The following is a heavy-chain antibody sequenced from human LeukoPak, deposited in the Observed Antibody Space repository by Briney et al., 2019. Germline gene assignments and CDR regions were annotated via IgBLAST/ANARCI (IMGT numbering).Heavy chain of an antibody. CDR1: GFTFSSYA. J-gene: IGHJ4*02. CDR2: ISGSGGST. Sequence: GGSLRLSCAASGFTFSSYAMSWVRQAPGKGLEWVSAISGSGGSTYYADSVKGRFTISRDNSKNTLYLQMNSLRAEDTAVYYCVKVPLTGYSSGWYLVYFDYWGQGTLVTVSS. V-gene: IGHV3-23*01. D-gene: IGHD6-19*01. CDR3: VKVPLTGYSSGWYLVYFDY.